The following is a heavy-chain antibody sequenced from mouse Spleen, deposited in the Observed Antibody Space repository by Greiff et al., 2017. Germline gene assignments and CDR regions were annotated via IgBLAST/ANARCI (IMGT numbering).Heavy chain of an antibody. CDR3: ARTTVVARDYYTMDY. D-gene: IGHD1-1*01. V-gene: IGHV3-6*01. CDR1: GYSITSGYY. CDR2: ISYDGSN. Sequence: DVQLQESGPGLVKPSQSLSLTCSVTGYSITSGYYWNWIRQFPGNKLEWMGYISYDGSNNYNPSLKNRISITRDTSKNQFFLKLNSVTTEDTATYYCARTTVVARDYYTMDYWGQGTSVTVSS. J-gene: IGHJ4*01.